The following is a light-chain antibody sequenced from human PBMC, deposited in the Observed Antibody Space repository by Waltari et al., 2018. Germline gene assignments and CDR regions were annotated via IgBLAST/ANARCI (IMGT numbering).Light chain of an antibody. V-gene: IGKV1-13*02. CDR1: QGISSA. CDR3: QQFNSYPQN. Sequence: AIQLTQSPSSLSASVGYRVTITCRARQGISSALAWYQQKPGKAPKLLIYDASSLESGVPSRFSGSGSGTDFTLTISSLQPEDFATYYCQQFNSYPQNFGQGTRLEIK. CDR2: DAS. J-gene: IGKJ5*01.